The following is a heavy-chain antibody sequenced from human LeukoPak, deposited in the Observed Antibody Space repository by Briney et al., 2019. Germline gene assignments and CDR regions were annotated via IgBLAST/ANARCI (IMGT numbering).Heavy chain of an antibody. CDR3: AGSYYNVFDY. D-gene: IGHD3-10*01. Sequence: SGGSLRLSCAASGFTFSNYGMHWVRQAPGKGLEGGALIWYDGSNKYYADSVKGRFTIPRDNSKNTLYLQMNSLRAEDTAVYYCAGSYYNVFDYWGQGTLVTVSS. CDR2: IWYDGSNK. J-gene: IGHJ4*02. CDR1: GFTFSNYG. V-gene: IGHV3-33*01.